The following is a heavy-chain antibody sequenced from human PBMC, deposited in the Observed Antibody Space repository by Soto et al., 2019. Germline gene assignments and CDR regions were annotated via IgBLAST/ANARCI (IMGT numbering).Heavy chain of an antibody. J-gene: IGHJ6*02. CDR1: GYTFTSYG. CDR2: ISAYNGNT. V-gene: IGHV1-18*01. CDR3: AGGRLTSYYYYGMDV. Sequence: SVKVSCKASGYTFTSYGISWVRQAPGQGLEWMGWISAYNGNTNYAQKLQGRVTMTTDTSTSTAYMELRSLRSDDTAVYYCAGGRLTSYYYYGMDVWGQGTTVTVSS. D-gene: IGHD3-10*01.